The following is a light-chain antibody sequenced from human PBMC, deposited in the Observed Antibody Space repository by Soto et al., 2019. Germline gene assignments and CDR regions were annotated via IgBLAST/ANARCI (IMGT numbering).Light chain of an antibody. CDR1: ESVSSN. V-gene: IGKV3-15*01. J-gene: IGKJ1*01. Sequence: EMVVTQSPASPSVSPGERATLSCRASESVSSNLAWYQQKPGQAPRLLIYGASTRATGIPARFSGSGSGTELTLIFRCLQSAESEVYYRHKYYFWYQWTVANGTK. CDR2: GAS. CDR3: HKYYFWYQWT.